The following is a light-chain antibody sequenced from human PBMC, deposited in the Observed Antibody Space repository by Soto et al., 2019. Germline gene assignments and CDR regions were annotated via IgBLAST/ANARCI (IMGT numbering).Light chain of an antibody. CDR1: SSNIGAGYD. CDR2: GNS. CDR3: QSYDSSLGYV. Sequence: QSVLTQPPSVSGAPGQRVTISCTGSSSNIGAGYDVHWYQQLPGTAPKLLIYGNSNRPSGVPDRFSGSKSGTSASLAITGLQAEDEADYYCQSYDSSLGYVFGTGTKLT. J-gene: IGLJ1*01. V-gene: IGLV1-40*01.